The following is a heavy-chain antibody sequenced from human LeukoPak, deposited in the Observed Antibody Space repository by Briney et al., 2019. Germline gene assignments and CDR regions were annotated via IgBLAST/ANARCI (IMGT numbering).Heavy chain of an antibody. CDR2: IIPILGIA. Sequence: SVKVSCKASGGTISSYAISWVRQAPGQGLEWMGRIIPILGIANYAQKFQGRVTITADKSTSTAYMELSSLRSEDTAVYYCARELMAGYYDSSGYYDYWGQGTLVTVSS. D-gene: IGHD3-22*01. CDR1: GGTISSYA. CDR3: ARELMAGYYDSSGYYDY. J-gene: IGHJ4*02. V-gene: IGHV1-69*04.